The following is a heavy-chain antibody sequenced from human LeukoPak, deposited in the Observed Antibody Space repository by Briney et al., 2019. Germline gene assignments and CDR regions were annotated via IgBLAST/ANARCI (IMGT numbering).Heavy chain of an antibody. Sequence: GGSLRLSCAASGFTFSNSWMAWVRHAPGKGLQWVANINRDGSTKHYADSPKGRFTISRDNPKNSLYLQMNNLRADDTAVYYCTRDTEGSLDYWGQGILVTVAS. V-gene: IGHV3-7*01. CDR3: TRDTEGSLDY. CDR1: GFTFSNSW. D-gene: IGHD1-26*01. J-gene: IGHJ4*02. CDR2: INRDGSTK.